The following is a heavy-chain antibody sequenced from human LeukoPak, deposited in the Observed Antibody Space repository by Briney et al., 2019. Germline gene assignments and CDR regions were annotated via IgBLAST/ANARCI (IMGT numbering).Heavy chain of an antibody. CDR1: GGSFSGYY. Sequence: PSETLSLTCAVYGGSFSGYYWSWIRQPPGKGLEWIGEINHSGSTNYNPSLKSRVTISVDTSKNQFSLKLSSVTAADTAVYYCARVGGYSSGWYNPRGDWFDPWGQGTLVTVSS. J-gene: IGHJ5*02. V-gene: IGHV4-34*01. CDR3: ARVGGYSSGWYNPRGDWFDP. D-gene: IGHD6-19*01. CDR2: INHSGST.